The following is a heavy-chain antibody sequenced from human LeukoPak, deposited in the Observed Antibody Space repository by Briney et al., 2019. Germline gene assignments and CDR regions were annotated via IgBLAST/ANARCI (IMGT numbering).Heavy chain of an antibody. CDR3: ARNRITIFGVVIIPNNWFDP. D-gene: IGHD3-3*01. J-gene: IGHJ5*02. V-gene: IGHV1-69*13. Sequence: SVKVSCKASGGTFSSYAISCVRQAPGQGLEWMGGIIPIFGTANYAQKFQGRVTITADESTSTAYMELSSLRSEDTAVYYCARNRITIFGVVIIPNNWFDPWGQGTLVTVSS. CDR2: IIPIFGTA. CDR1: GGTFSSYA.